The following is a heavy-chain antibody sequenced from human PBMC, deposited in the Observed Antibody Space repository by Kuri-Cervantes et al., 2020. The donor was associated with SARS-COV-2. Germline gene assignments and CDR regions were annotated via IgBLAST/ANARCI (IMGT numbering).Heavy chain of an antibody. J-gene: IGHJ6*02. Sequence: GESLKISCKGSGYSFTSYWIGWVRQMPGKGLEWMGIIYPGDSDTRYSPSFQGHVTISADKSISTAYLQWSSLKASDTAMYYCARSMRYSSSWYYYYYGMDVWGQGTTVTVSS. D-gene: IGHD6-13*01. CDR2: IYPGDSDT. CDR1: GYSFTSYW. V-gene: IGHV5-51*01. CDR3: ARSMRYSSSWYYYYYGMDV.